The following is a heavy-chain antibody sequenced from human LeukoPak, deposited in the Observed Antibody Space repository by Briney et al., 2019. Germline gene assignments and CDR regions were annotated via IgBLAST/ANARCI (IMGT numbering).Heavy chain of an antibody. CDR3: AKESRYYYGSGSFSSQFDY. CDR2: ISGSGGST. D-gene: IGHD3-10*01. V-gene: IGHV3-23*01. CDR1: GFSFRNYA. J-gene: IGHJ4*02. Sequence: GGSLRLSCAASGFSFRNYAISWVRQAPGKGLEWVSSISGSGGSTYSADSVKGRFTISRDNSKNTLSLQMNNLRAEDTAVYYCAKESRYYYGSGSFSSQFDYWGQGNLVTVSS.